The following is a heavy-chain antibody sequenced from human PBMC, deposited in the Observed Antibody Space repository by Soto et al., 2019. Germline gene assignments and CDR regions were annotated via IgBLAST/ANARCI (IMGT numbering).Heavy chain of an antibody. CDR1: GVGFSTYG. CDR2: IDSSGRNI. CDR3: ARDESAGSSTSN. V-gene: IGHV3-21*01. Sequence: EVQLMESGRGLVKPGGSLRLSCAASGVGFSTYGMNWVRQATGKGPEWVSSIDSSGRNICYADSVQGRFTTSRDNAKNSLYLQMNSLRVEDTALYFCARDESAGSSTSNWGQGTLVTVSS. J-gene: IGHJ4*02. D-gene: IGHD2-2*01.